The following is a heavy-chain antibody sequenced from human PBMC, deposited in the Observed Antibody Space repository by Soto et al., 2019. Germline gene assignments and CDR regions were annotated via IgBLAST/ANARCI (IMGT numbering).Heavy chain of an antibody. CDR3: AKELRSSPYYFDY. V-gene: IGHV3-23*04. Sequence: VQLVQSGAEVKKPGSSVKVSCKASGGTFSSYAMSWVRQAPGKGLEWVSAISGSGGSTYYADSVKGRFTISRDNSKNTLYLQMNSLRAEDTAVYYCAKELRSSPYYFDYWGQGTLVTVSS. CDR2: ISGSGGST. J-gene: IGHJ4*02. D-gene: IGHD6-6*01. CDR1: GGTFSSYA.